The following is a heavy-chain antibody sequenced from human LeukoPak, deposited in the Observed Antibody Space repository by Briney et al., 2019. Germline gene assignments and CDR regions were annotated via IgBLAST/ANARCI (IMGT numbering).Heavy chain of an antibody. CDR3: ARGAVLWFGEWGETDY. V-gene: IGHV4-39*07. CDR1: GGSISSSSYY. CDR2: IYYSGST. Sequence: PSETLSLTCTVSGGSISSSSYYWGWIRQPPGKGLEWIGSIYYSGSTYYNPSLKSRVTISVDTSKNQFSLKLSSVTAADTAVYCCARGAVLWFGEWGETDYWGQGTLVTVSS. D-gene: IGHD3-10*01. J-gene: IGHJ4*02.